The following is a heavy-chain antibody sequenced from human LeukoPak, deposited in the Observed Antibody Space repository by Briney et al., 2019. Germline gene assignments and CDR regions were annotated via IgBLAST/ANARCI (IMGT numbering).Heavy chain of an antibody. D-gene: IGHD1-1*01. J-gene: IGHJ4*02. CDR2: IYPRDGST. CDR3: TRRGSATGTNYRLAY. Sequence: ASVKVSCKASGYTFTSNYIHWVRQAPGQGLEWMGMIYPRDGSTSYAQKFQGRVTVTRSTSTSTAYMELSSLTSEDTAIYYCTRRGSATGTNYRLAYWGQGTLVTVSS. V-gene: IGHV1-46*01. CDR1: GYTFTSNY.